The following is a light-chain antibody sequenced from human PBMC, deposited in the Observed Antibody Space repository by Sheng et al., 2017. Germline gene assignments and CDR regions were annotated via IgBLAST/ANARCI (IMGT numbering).Light chain of an antibody. Sequence: DIVLTQSPATLSLSPGERATLSCRASQSVSNSLAWYQQKPGQAPRLLIYDASKRATGIPARFSGSGSGTDFTLTISSLEPEDFAVYYCQQYGSSRTFGQGTKLEI. J-gene: IGKJ2*01. CDR2: DAS. CDR3: QQYGSSRT. V-gene: IGKV3-11*01. CDR1: QSVSNS.